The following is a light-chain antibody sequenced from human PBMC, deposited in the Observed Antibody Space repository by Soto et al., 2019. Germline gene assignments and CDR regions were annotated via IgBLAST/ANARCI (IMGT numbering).Light chain of an antibody. CDR1: GSNIGAGYD. CDR2: GDS. Sequence: QSVLTQPPSVSGALGQRVTISCTGSGSNIGAGYDVHWYQHRPGTAPKLLVFGDSHRPSGVPDRFSGSKSGTSASLAITGLQAEDEGDYYCQSSDSTLDARDVFGTGTKLTVL. J-gene: IGLJ1*01. CDR3: QSSDSTLDARDV. V-gene: IGLV1-40*01.